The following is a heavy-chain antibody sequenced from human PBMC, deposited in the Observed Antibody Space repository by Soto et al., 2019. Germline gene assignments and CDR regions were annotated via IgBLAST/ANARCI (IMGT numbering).Heavy chain of an antibody. V-gene: IGHV3-30-3*01. Sequence: QVQLVESGGGVVQPGRSLRLSCAASGFTFSRYPMHWVRQAPGKGLEWVAVISYDGSNKDYSDSVKGRFTISRDNSKNPMYLQMNSLRPEDTAVYYCAREVGPFDSWGQGTLVSVSS. CDR1: GFTFSRYP. J-gene: IGHJ4*02. CDR3: AREVGPFDS. CDR2: ISYDGSNK. D-gene: IGHD1-26*01.